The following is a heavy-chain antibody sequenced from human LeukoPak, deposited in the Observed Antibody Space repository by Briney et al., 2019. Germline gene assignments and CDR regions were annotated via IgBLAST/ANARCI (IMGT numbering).Heavy chain of an antibody. Sequence: GGSLRLSCAASGFTVSSNYMSWVRQAPGKGLEWVSVIYSGGSTYYADSVKGRFTISRDNSKNTLYLQMNSLRAEDTAVYYCAKDQHIVVVTATPGYWGQGTLVTVSS. V-gene: IGHV3-53*01. J-gene: IGHJ4*02. CDR3: AKDQHIVVVTATPGY. D-gene: IGHD2-21*02. CDR2: IYSGGST. CDR1: GFTVSSNY.